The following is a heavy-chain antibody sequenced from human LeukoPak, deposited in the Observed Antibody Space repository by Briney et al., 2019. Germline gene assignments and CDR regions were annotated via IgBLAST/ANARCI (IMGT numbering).Heavy chain of an antibody. CDR1: GGSISRGSYY. V-gene: IGHV4-61*02. D-gene: IGHD3-10*01. CDR2: IYTSGST. Sequence: SETLSLTCTVSGGSISRGSYYWSWIRQPAGKGLEWIGRIYTSGSTNYNPSLKSRVTISVDTSKNQFSLKLSSVTAADTAVYYCASSLGFGESFDYWGQGTLVNLSS. CDR3: ASSLGFGESFDY. J-gene: IGHJ4*02.